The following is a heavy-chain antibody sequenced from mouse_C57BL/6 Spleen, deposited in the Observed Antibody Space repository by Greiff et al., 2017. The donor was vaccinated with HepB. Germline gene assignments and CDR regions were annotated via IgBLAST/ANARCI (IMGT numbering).Heavy chain of an antibody. D-gene: IGHD1-3*01. CDR2: ISSSSSTI. CDR3: AKVGRGDY. V-gene: IGHV5-17*01. Sequence: EVQGVESGGGLVKPGGSLKLSCAASGFTFSDYGLHWVRQAPETGLEWVAFISSSSSTIYYADTVKGRFTISSDNAKNTLFLQMTSLRSGDTAMYYCAKVGRGDYWGQGTSVTVSA. CDR1: GFTFSDYG. J-gene: IGHJ4*01.